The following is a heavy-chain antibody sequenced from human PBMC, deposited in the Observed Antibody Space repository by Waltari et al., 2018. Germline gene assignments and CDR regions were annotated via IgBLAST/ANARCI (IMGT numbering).Heavy chain of an antibody. CDR1: GFTFSSYW. V-gene: IGHV3-7*01. J-gene: IGHJ4*02. CDR3: ARRYFDY. Sequence: EVQLVESGGGLVRPGGSLRLSCAASGFTFSSYWMQWVRQAPGKGLEWVAKIKEDGSENHYVDSVKGRFTISRDNGRNTLYLQMNSLRDEDTAVYYCARRYFDYWGQGTLVTVSS. D-gene: IGHD1-20*01. CDR2: IKEDGSEN.